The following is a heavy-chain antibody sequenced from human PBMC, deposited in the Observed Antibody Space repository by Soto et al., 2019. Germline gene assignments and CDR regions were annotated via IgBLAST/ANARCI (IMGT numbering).Heavy chain of an antibody. CDR1: GFSLSTSGVG. D-gene: IGHD6-19*01. Sequence: QITLKESGPTLVKPTQTLTLTCTFSGFSLSTSGVGVGWIRQHPGKALEWLALIYWDDDKRYSPSLKSRLTITKDTSKNQVVLTMTNMDPVDTATYYCARPYSSGWSEGGWFAPWGQGTLVTVSS. CDR3: ARPYSSGWSEGGWFAP. CDR2: IYWDDDK. J-gene: IGHJ5*02. V-gene: IGHV2-5*02.